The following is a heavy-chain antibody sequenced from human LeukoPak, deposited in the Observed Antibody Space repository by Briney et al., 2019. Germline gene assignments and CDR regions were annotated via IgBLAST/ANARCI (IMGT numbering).Heavy chain of an antibody. CDR1: GFTFSSYS. V-gene: IGHV3-48*01. D-gene: IGHD6-19*01. J-gene: IGHJ5*02. CDR2: ISSSSSTI. Sequence: GGSLRLSCAASGFTFSSYSMNWVRQAPGKGLEWVSYISSSSSTIYYADSVKGRFTISRDNAKNSLYLQMNSLRAEDTAVYYCARDHRQQWPYNWFDPWGQGTLVTVSS. CDR3: ARDHRQQWPYNWFDP.